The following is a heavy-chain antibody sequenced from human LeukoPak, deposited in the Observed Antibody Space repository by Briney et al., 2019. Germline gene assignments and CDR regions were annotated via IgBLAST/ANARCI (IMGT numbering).Heavy chain of an antibody. CDR1: GFTFSSYS. CDR2: ISSSSSTI. CDR3: AKDLRAVAGGYFDY. V-gene: IGHV3-48*01. D-gene: IGHD6-19*01. Sequence: GGSLRLSCAASGFTFSSYSMNWVRQAPGKGLEWVSYISSSSSTIYYADSVKGRFTISRDNSKNTLYLQMNSLRAEDTAVYYCAKDLRAVAGGYFDYWGQGTLVTVSS. J-gene: IGHJ4*02.